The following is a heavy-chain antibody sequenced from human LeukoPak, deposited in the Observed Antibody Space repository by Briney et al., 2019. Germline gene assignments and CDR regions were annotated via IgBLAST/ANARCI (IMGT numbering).Heavy chain of an antibody. CDR3: ARESPAGYSSMEGFDY. J-gene: IGHJ4*02. D-gene: IGHD6-19*01. V-gene: IGHV3-30*04. Sequence: PGGSLRLSCAASGFTFSSYAMHWVRQAPGKGLKGVAGISYDGSNKYYADSVKGRFTISRDNSKNTLYLQMNSLRAEDTAVYYCARESPAGYSSMEGFDYWGQGTLVTVSS. CDR2: ISYDGSNK. CDR1: GFTFSSYA.